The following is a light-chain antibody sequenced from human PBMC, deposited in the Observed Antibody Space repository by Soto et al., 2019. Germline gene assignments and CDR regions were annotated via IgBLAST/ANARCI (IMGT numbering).Light chain of an antibody. Sequence: EIVLTQSPATLSFSPGERATLSCRASQSISSYLVWYQQKRGQAPRLLIYEASNRATGIPARFSGSGSGTDFTLTISSLEPEDFAVYYCQQRSNWPTFGGGTKVDI. V-gene: IGKV3-11*01. CDR2: EAS. CDR1: QSISSY. CDR3: QQRSNWPT. J-gene: IGKJ4*01.